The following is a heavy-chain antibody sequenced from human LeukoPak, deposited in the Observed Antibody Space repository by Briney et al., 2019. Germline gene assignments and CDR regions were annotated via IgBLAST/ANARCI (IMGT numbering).Heavy chain of an antibody. D-gene: IGHD5-24*01. V-gene: IGHV4-31*03. CDR2: IYYSGST. Sequence: SQTLSLTCTVSGGSISSGGYYWSWIRQHPGKGLEWIGYIYYSGSTYYNPSLKSRVSISVDTSKNQFSLKLSSVSAADTAVYYCARGGGDVYNVFDYWGQGTLVTVSS. CDR3: ARGGGDVYNVFDY. CDR1: GGSISSGGYY. J-gene: IGHJ4*02.